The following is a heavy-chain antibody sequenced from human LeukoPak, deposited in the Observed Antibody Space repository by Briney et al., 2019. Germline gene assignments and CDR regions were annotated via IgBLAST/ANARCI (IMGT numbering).Heavy chain of an antibody. CDR3: ARPTYSSSWTSQGYYGMDV. V-gene: IGHV3-33*01. CDR1: GFTFSSYG. Sequence: GGSLRLSCAASGFTFSSYGMHWVRQAPGKGLEWVAVIWYDGSNKYYADSVKGRFTISRDNSKNTLYLQMNSLRAEDTAVYYCARPTYSSSWTSQGYYGMDVWGQGTTVTVCS. CDR2: IWYDGSNK. D-gene: IGHD6-13*01. J-gene: IGHJ6*02.